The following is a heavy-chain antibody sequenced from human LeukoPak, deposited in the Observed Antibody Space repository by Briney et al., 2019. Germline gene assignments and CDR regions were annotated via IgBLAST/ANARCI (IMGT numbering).Heavy chain of an antibody. V-gene: IGHV3-30*03. D-gene: IGHD3-16*01. Sequence: PGGSLRLSCAASGFTLSSYGMHWVRQAPGKGLEWVAVISYDGSNKYYADSVKGRFTISRDNSKNTLYLQMNSLRAEDTAVYYCAGGGYFDYWGRGTLVTVSS. CDR2: ISYDGSNK. CDR3: AGGGYFDY. CDR1: GFTLSSYG. J-gene: IGHJ4*02.